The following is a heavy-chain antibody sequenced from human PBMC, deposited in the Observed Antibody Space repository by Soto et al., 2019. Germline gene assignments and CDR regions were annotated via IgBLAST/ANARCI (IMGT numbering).Heavy chain of an antibody. Sequence: GGSLRLSCAASGFTVSSNYMSWVRQAPGKGLEWVSVIYSGGSTYYADSVKGRFTISRDNSKNTLYLQMNSLRAEDTAVYYCARDLGYCSGGSCYHWGYWGQGTLVTVSS. CDR1: GFTVSSNY. J-gene: IGHJ4*02. D-gene: IGHD2-15*01. CDR2: IYSGGST. V-gene: IGHV3-53*05. CDR3: ARDLGYCSGGSCYHWGY.